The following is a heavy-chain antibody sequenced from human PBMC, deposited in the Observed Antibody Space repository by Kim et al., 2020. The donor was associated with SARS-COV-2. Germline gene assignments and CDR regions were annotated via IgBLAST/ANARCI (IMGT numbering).Heavy chain of an antibody. CDR3: ARYDSSTYSFAFDL. Sequence: GGSLRLSCAASGFTFTNCSMNWVRQAPGKGLEWVSSIRSSGSFIYYADSLKGRFTISRDISKNSLHLQMDSLRAEDTAVYYCARYDSSTYSFAFDLGVRG. V-gene: IGHV3-21*01. CDR2: IRSSGSFI. J-gene: IGHJ2*01. D-gene: IGHD3-22*01. CDR1: GFTFTNCS.